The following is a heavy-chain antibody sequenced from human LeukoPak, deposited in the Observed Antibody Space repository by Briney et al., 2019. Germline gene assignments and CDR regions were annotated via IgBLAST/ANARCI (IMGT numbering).Heavy chain of an antibody. J-gene: IGHJ4*02. CDR1: GFTFSSYG. CDR2: IRYDGSNK. CDR3: AMRPQYYSSSWYKEPAPFDY. Sequence: GGSLRLSCAASGFTFSSYGMHWVRQAPGKGLEWVAFIRYDGSNKYYADSVKGRFTISRDNSKNTLYLQMNSLRAEDTAVYYCAMRPQYYSSSWYKEPAPFDYWGQGTLVTVSS. V-gene: IGHV3-30*02. D-gene: IGHD6-13*01.